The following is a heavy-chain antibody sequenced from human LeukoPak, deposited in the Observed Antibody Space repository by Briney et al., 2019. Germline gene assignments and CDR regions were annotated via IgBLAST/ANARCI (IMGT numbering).Heavy chain of an antibody. V-gene: IGHV4-4*07. Sequence: TSETLSLTCTVSGASISSYHWSWIQQPAGKGLEWIGRFQTNGNTNSHPSLKSRVAMSVDASNNQFALRLSSVTAADTAVYYCGSSEVGRTTSGTHDFWGQGTLVTVSA. J-gene: IGHJ4*02. CDR3: GSSEVGRTTSGTHDF. CDR2: FQTNGNT. CDR1: GASISSYH. D-gene: IGHD1-14*01.